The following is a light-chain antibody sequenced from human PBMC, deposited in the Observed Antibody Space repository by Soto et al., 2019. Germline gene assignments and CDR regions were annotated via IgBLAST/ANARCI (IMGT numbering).Light chain of an antibody. CDR2: SAS. CDR3: HQYATSPRT. V-gene: IGKV3-20*01. CDR1: QSVRSNC. J-gene: IGKJ2*02. Sequence: EIVLTQSPGTLSLSPGERATLSCRASQSVRSNCLAWYQQTPGQALRLLISSASRRAAGIPDRFSGSASGADFTLTISKLEPEDFAVYFCHQYATSPRTFGQGTKLEIK.